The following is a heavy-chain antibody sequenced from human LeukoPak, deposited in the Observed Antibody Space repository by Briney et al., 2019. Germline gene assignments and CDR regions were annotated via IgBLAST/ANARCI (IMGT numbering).Heavy chain of an antibody. CDR2: IYYSGST. CDR1: GGSISSYY. V-gene: IGHV4-59*12. D-gene: IGHD5-24*01. J-gene: IGHJ4*02. Sequence: PSETLSLTCTVSGGSISSYYWSWIRQPPGKGLEWIGYIYYSGSTNYNPSLKSRVTISVDTSKNQFSLKLSSVTAADTAFYYCARDSDGYNDYWGQGTLVTVSS. CDR3: ARDSDGYNDY.